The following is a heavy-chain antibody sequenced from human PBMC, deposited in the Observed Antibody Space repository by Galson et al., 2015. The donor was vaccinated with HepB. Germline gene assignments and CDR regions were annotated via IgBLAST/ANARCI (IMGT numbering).Heavy chain of an antibody. V-gene: IGHV1-2*06. CDR3: ARGIGGRSVPQEWFDP. D-gene: IGHD3-16*01. Sequence: SVKVSCKASGYMFIGYFMHWVRQTPGQGLEWMGRINPNTGETNYSQKFQDRVIMVSDTSTNTAYMELSRLRSDDTAVYYCARGIGGRSVPQEWFDPWGQGTLVIVSA. J-gene: IGHJ5*02. CDR2: INPNTGET. CDR1: GYMFIGYF.